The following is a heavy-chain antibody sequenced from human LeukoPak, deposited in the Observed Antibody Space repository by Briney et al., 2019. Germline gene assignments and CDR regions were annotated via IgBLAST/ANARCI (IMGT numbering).Heavy chain of an antibody. CDR3: AREPFASLGDYGFGAFDI. CDR2: INHSGST. Sequence: SETLTLTCAAYGGSFSGYYWSWVRQPPGKGLEGMGEINHSGSTNYNPSLKSRLTISVDTSKNQFSLKLSSVTAADPAVYYCAREPFASLGDYGFGAFDIWGQGTMVTVSS. CDR1: GGSFSGYY. D-gene: IGHD4-17*01. J-gene: IGHJ3*02. V-gene: IGHV4-34*01.